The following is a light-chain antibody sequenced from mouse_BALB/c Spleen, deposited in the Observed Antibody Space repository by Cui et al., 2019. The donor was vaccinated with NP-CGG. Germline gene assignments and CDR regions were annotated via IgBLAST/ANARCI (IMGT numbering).Light chain of an antibody. CDR2: GTK. J-gene: IGLJ1*01. Sequence: QALVTQESALPTSPGETVTLTCRSSTGAVTTSNYANWVQEKPDHLFTGLIGGTKNRAPGVPARFSGSLIGDKAALTITGAQTEDEAIYFCALWYSNHWVFGGGTKLTVL. V-gene: IGLV1*01. CDR3: ALWYSNHWV. CDR1: TGAVTTSNY.